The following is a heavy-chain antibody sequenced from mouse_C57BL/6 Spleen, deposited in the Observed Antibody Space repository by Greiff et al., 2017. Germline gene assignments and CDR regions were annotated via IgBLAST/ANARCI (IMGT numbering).Heavy chain of an antibody. V-gene: IGHV1-77*01. CDR1: GYTFTDYY. D-gene: IGHD3-1*01. CDR3: ALGRSTPGYYFGY. Sequence: QVQLQQSGAELVKPGASVKISCKASGYTFTDYYINWVKQRPGQGLEWIGKIGPGSGSTYYNEKFKGKATLTADKSSSTAYMQLSSLTSEDSAVFYCALGRSTPGYYFGYWGQGATLTVAS. CDR2: IGPGSGST. J-gene: IGHJ2*01.